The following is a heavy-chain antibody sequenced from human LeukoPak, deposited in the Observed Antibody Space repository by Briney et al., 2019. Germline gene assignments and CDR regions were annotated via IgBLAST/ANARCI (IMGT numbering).Heavy chain of an antibody. Sequence: SETLSLTCAVYIDSFSNYHWNWIRQTPAKGMEWIGEVNESGGTNISPSLRSRVILSVDTSKNQFSLKLSSVTAADTAVYYCARRGPGVGANSSGWSIKIRRAYNWFDPWGQGTLVTVSS. J-gene: IGHJ5*02. V-gene: IGHV4-34*01. CDR2: VNESGGT. D-gene: IGHD6-19*01. CDR1: IDSFSNYH. CDR3: ARRGPGVGANSSGWSIKIRRAYNWFDP.